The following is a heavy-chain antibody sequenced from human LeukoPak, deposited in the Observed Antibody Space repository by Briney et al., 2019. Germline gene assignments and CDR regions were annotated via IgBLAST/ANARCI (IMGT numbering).Heavy chain of an antibody. CDR1: GFTFDDYG. D-gene: IGHD4-17*01. CDR2: IKQDGSEK. Sequence: GGSLRLSCAASGFTFDDYGMSWVRQAPGKGLEWVANIKQDGSEKYYVDSVKGRFTISRDNAKNSLYLQMNSLRAEDTAVYYCARDHGDADWGQGTLVTVSS. V-gene: IGHV3-7*01. J-gene: IGHJ4*02. CDR3: ARDHGDAD.